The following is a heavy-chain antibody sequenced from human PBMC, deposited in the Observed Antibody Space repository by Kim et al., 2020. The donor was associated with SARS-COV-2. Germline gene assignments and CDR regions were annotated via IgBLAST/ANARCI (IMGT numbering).Heavy chain of an antibody. CDR3: ARNGPSYYMDV. J-gene: IGHJ6*03. V-gene: IGHV1-46*01. Sequence: TSYAQKFQGRVTMTRDTSTSTVYMELSSLRSEDTAVYYCARNGPSYYMDVWGKGTTVTVSS. CDR2: T.